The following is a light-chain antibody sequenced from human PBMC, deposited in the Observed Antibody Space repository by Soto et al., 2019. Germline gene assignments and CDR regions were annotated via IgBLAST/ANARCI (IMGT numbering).Light chain of an antibody. Sequence: QSVLTQPPSASGTPGQRVTISCSGSSSNLGSNPVNWYQQLPGTAPKLLIYSNNQRPSGVPDRFSGSKSGTSASLAISGLQSEDEADYYCAAWDDSLTHVVFGGGTKLTVL. CDR3: AAWDDSLTHVV. V-gene: IGLV1-44*01. CDR1: SSNLGSNP. CDR2: SNN. J-gene: IGLJ2*01.